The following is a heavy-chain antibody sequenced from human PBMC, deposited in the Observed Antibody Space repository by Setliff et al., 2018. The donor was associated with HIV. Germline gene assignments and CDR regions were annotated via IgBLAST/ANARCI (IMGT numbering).Heavy chain of an antibody. CDR3: ARAVVPIPSGDLDY. Sequence: ASVKVSCKASGYTFIRYAMHWVRQAPGQRLEWMGWINPNSGGTNYAQRFQGRVTMTRDTSISTAYMELSRLRSDDTAVYYCARAVVPIPSGDLDYWGQGTLVTVSS. V-gene: IGHV1-2*02. CDR1: GYTFIRYA. CDR2: INPNSGGT. D-gene: IGHD2-15*01. J-gene: IGHJ4*02.